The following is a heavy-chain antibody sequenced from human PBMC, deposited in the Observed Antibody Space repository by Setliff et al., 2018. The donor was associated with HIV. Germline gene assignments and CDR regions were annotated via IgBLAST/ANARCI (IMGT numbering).Heavy chain of an antibody. CDR3: TTPLDSSGYFGSDYFDY. CDR2: VDPEDGET. V-gene: IGHV1-69-2*01. D-gene: IGHD3-22*01. J-gene: IGHJ4*02. CDR1: GYTFTDYY. Sequence: VKVSCKASGYTFTDYYIHWVQQAPGKGLEWMGRVDPEDGETTYAEKFQGRITITADTSTDTAYLELSGLRSEDSAFYYCTTPLDSSGYFGSDYFDYWGQGALVTVSS.